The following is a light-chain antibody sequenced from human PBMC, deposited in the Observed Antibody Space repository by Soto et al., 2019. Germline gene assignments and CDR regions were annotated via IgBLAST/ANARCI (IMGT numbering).Light chain of an antibody. J-gene: IGKJ1*01. CDR3: QQYNSYWT. Sequence: DIQMTQSPSTLSASVGDRVTITCRASQSITSWLAWYQQKPGKAPKVPIYHASTLESGVPSRFSGSGSGTEFTLTISCLQPDDFATYYCQQYNSYWTFGQGTKVDIK. CDR1: QSITSW. CDR2: HAS. V-gene: IGKV1-5*01.